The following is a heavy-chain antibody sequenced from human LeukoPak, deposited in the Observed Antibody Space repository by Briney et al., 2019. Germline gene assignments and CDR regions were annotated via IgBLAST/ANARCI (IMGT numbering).Heavy chain of an antibody. Sequence: RGALILSCVVSGLTFSSYSMSWVRQAPGKGLDWVSGISASGGDTWYPDSVKGRFTISRDNSKNTLFLQMSSLRVEDTAMYYCAKDAAGPEYWGQGTLVTVSS. CDR2: ISASGGDT. D-gene: IGHD6-13*01. V-gene: IGHV3-23*01. CDR3: AKDAAGPEY. J-gene: IGHJ4*02. CDR1: GLTFSSYS.